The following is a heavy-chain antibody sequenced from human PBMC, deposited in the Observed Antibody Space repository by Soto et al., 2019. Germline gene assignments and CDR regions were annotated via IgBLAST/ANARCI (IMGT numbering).Heavy chain of an antibody. D-gene: IGHD5-18*01. Sequence: GGSLRLSCTASGFTFRDYGMHWVRQAPGQGLEWVAIIWGAATRQYYADSVKGRFTISRDNSKNTLSLQMNTLSDEDTAIYYCARDVGYRYAGIDYWGQGTLVTVSS. V-gene: IGHV3-33*01. CDR2: IWGAATRQ. J-gene: IGHJ4*02. CDR1: GFTFRDYG. CDR3: ARDVGYRYAGIDY.